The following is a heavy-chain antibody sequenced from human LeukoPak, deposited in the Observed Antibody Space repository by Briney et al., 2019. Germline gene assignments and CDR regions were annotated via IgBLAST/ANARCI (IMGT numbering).Heavy chain of an antibody. CDR1: GFSFSGSY. D-gene: IGHD3-16*01. V-gene: IGHV1-2*02. CDR3: TRARREQGYVYGADFFDS. CDR2: TKAKDGGT. J-gene: IGHJ4*02. Sequence: ASVTVSCKASGFSFSGSYIHWVRQAPGQGLEGMGWTKAKDGGTNYADNFEGRVTLTRDTSTNTAFMELTELNSDDTAVYFCTRARREQGYVYGADFFDSWGQGTLVIVS.